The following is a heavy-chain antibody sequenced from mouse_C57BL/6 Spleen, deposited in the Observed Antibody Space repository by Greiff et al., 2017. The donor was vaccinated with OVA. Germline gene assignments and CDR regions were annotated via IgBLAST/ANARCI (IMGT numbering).Heavy chain of an antibody. D-gene: IGHD1-1*01. Sequence: QVQLQQSGAELVKPGASVKMSCKASGYTFTSYWITWVKQRPGHGLEWIGDIYPGGGYTNYNEKFKGKATLTADKSSSTAYMQFSSLTSEDSAIYYCAKRVHYYGSSRGYFDVWGTGTTVTVSS. CDR3: AKRVHYYGSSRGYFDV. V-gene: IGHV1-63*01. CDR1: GYTFTSYW. CDR2: IYPGGGYT. J-gene: IGHJ1*03.